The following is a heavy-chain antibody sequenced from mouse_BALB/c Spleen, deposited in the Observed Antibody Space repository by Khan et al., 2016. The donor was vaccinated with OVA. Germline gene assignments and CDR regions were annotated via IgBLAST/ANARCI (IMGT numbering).Heavy chain of an antibody. CDR2: INPKNGVT. V-gene: IGHV1-18*01. CDR3: ARDAGRY. D-gene: IGHD3-3*01. J-gene: IGHJ4*01. CDR1: GYTFTENT. Sequence: VQLQQSGPELVKPGASVKISCKTSGYTFTENTLHWVKQSHGKSLEWIGVINPKNGVTSYNQKFKGKVTLTVDKSSRTAYMEFRSLTSEDSAVYYCARDAGRYWGQGTSVTVSS.